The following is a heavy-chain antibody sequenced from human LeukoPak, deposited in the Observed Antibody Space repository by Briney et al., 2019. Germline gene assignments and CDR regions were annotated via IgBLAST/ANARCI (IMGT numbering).Heavy chain of an antibody. CDR2: MNPNSGNT. D-gene: IGHD3-22*01. V-gene: IGHV1-8*01. CDR1: GYTFTSYD. J-gene: IGHJ3*02. CDR3: SRGDYYDSSGYYYRTAFDI. Sequence: ASVKVSCKASGYTFTSYDINWVRQATGQGLEWMGWMNPNSGNTGYAQKFQGRVTMTRNTSISTAYMELSSLRSEDTAVYYCSRGDYYDSSGYYYRTAFDIWGQGTMVTVSS.